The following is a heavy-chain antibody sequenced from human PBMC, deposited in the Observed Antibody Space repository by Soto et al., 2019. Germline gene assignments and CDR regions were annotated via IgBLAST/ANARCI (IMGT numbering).Heavy chain of an antibody. CDR2: ISGSGTNT. CDR3: AKAPSPTEVYYFDY. Sequence: GGSLRLSCAASGFTFSSYTMTWVRQAPGKGLEWVSLISGSGTNTYYADSVKGRFTISRDNSKNTLYLQMNSLRAEDTAVYYCAKAPSPTEVYYFDYWGQGTLVTVSS. J-gene: IGHJ4*02. CDR1: GFTFSSYT. V-gene: IGHV3-23*01.